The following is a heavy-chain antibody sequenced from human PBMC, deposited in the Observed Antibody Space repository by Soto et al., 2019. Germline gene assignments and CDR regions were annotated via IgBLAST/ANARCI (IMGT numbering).Heavy chain of an antibody. CDR1: GFTFSSYA. CDR3: ARDRVDSSGYYYDYYYGMDV. D-gene: IGHD3-22*01. V-gene: IGHV3-30-3*01. CDR2: ISYDGSNK. J-gene: IGHJ6*02. Sequence: GSLRLSCAASGFTFSSYAMHWVRQAPGKGLEWVAVISYDGSNKYYADSVKGRFTISRDNSKNTLYLQMNSLRAEDTAVYYCARDRVDSSGYYYDYYYGMDVWGQGNTVTVSS.